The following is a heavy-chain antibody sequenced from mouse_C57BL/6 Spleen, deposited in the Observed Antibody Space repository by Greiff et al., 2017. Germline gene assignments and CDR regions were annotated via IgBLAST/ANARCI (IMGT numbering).Heavy chain of an antibody. CDR3: ARDNYLYYFDY. CDR1: GFTFTDYY. CDR2: IRNKANGYTT. V-gene: IGHV7-3*01. J-gene: IGHJ2*01. D-gene: IGHD2-1*01. Sequence: EVMLVESGGGLVQPGGSLSLSCAASGFTFTDYYMSWVRQPPGKALEWLGFIRNKANGYTTEYSASVKGRFTISRDNSQSILYLQMNALRAEDSATYYCARDNYLYYFDYWGQGTTLTVSS.